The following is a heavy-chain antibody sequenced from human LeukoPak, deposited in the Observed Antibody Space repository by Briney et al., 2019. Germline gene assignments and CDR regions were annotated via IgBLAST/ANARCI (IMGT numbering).Heavy chain of an antibody. CDR3: ATDRNSGKYYDY. CDR1: GFTFSGYW. D-gene: IGHD1-26*01. Sequence: PGGSLRLSCAASGFTFSGYWMSWVRQAPGKGLEWVAVIYYDGSNQYYVDSVKGRFTVSRDNAKNTLYLQMDSLRAEDTAVYYCATDRNSGKYYDYWGQGTLVTVSS. CDR2: IYYDGSNQ. V-gene: IGHV3-33*08. J-gene: IGHJ4*02.